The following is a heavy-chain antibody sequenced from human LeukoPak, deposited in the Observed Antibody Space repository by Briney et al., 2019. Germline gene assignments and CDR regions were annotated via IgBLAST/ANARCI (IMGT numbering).Heavy chain of an antibody. CDR2: ISYNSDTI. Sequence: GGSLRLSCAASGFTFDDYAMHWVRQAPGKGLEWVSGISYNSDTIAYADSVKGRFTISRDNAKNSLYLQVNSLRAEDTALYYCAKDYCGGDCYSGWYFDLWGRGTLVTVSS. V-gene: IGHV3-9*01. D-gene: IGHD2-21*02. CDR1: GFTFDDYA. CDR3: AKDYCGGDCYSGWYFDL. J-gene: IGHJ2*01.